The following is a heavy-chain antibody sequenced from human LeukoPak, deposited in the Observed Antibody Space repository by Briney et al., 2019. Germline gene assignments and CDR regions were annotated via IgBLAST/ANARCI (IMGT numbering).Heavy chain of an antibody. CDR1: GFTFTFYG. J-gene: IGHJ4*02. CDR2: ISDDGTKK. Sequence: GGSLRLSCADSGFTFTFYGMHWARQAPGKGLEWLAVISDDGTKKSYADSVKGRFTISRDNSKNTLYLQMNSLRPEDTAVYYCAKDEGGDYVGLDYWGQGTLVTVSS. CDR3: AKDEGGDYVGLDY. D-gene: IGHD4-17*01. V-gene: IGHV3-30*18.